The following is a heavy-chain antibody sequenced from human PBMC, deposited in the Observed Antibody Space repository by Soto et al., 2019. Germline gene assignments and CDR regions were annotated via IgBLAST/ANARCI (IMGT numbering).Heavy chain of an antibody. Sequence: LRLSCAASGFTFSDHYMDWVRQAPGKGLEWVGRTRNKANSHTTEYAASVKGRFTISRDDSKNSLYLQMNSLKTEDTALYYCARATTVTDYWGQGTLVTVSS. V-gene: IGHV3-72*01. CDR1: GFTFSDHY. J-gene: IGHJ4*02. CDR3: ARATTVTDY. CDR2: TRNKANSHTT. D-gene: IGHD4-17*01.